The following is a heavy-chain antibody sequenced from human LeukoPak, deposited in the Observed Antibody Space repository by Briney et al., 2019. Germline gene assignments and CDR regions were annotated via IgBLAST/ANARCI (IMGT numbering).Heavy chain of an antibody. J-gene: IGHJ5*02. V-gene: IGHV4-34*01. CDR1: GGSFSGYY. CDR2: INHSGST. CDR3: ARDGNDFWNDQRFDP. D-gene: IGHD3-3*01. Sequence: SETLSLTCAVCGGSFSGYYWSWIRQPPGKGLEWIGEINHSGSTNYNPSLKSRVTISVDTSKNQFSLKLSSVTAADTAVYYCARDGNDFWNDQRFDPWGQGTLVTVSP.